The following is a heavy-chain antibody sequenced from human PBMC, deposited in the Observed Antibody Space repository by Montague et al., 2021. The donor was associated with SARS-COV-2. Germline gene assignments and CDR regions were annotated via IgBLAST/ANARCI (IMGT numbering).Heavy chain of an antibody. Sequence: SETLSLTCVVYGGSFSGYYWSWICQPPGKGLEWIGEINHSGSTNYNPSLKSRVTISVDTSKNQSSLKLSSVTAADTAVYYCASLTLGYCSSTSCYSDWFAHRGRGSLVTVSS. CDR3: ASLTLGYCSSTSCYSDWFAH. J-gene: IGHJ2*01. D-gene: IGHD2-2*02. CDR1: GGSFSGYY. V-gene: IGHV4-34*01. CDR2: INHSGST.